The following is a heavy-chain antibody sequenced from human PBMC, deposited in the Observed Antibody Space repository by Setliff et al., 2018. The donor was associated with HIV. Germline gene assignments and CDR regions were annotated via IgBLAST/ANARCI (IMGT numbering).Heavy chain of an antibody. Sequence: SETLSLTCTVSGGSMTSSNYYWGWIRQSPGRGLEWIGSISSSGSTTYHPSLRSRVTVSAATSKNQFSLKLTSVTAADTAVYFCARDRGRGSGSPTRKYYYYGMDVWGQGTTVTVSS. J-gene: IGHJ6*02. CDR1: GGSMTSSNYY. CDR2: ISSSGST. V-gene: IGHV4-39*07. CDR3: ARDRGRGSGSPTRKYYYYGMDV. D-gene: IGHD3-10*01.